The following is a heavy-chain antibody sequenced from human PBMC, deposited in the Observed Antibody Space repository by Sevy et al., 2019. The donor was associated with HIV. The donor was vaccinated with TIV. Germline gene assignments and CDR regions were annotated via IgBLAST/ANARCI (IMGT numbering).Heavy chain of an antibody. CDR1: GYTFTGYY. J-gene: IGHJ4*02. D-gene: IGHD3-22*01. Sequence: ASVKVSCKASGYTFTGYYVHWLRQAPGQGLEWMGWINPKTGGTYFAKKFQDRVTMTTGTSITTAYMELSGLRFDDTAVYYCARMGDYFDTSGYYTLKYWGQGTLVTVSS. CDR3: ARMGDYFDTSGYYTLKY. CDR2: INPKTGGT. V-gene: IGHV1-2*02.